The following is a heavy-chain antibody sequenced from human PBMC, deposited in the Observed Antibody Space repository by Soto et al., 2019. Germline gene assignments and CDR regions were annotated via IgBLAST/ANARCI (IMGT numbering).Heavy chain of an antibody. D-gene: IGHD1-1*01. J-gene: IGHJ4*02. CDR1: GFTFSMYW. V-gene: IGHV3-74*01. CDR2: INDDGIST. Sequence: EVQLVESGGGLVQPGGSLRLSCAASGFTFSMYWMHWVRQVPGKGPEWVSRINDDGISTNYADSVKGRFTISRDNAKHTLYLQMNALRVEDTAVYYGTRRPRSTSTGTGAFWGQGTLVTVSS. CDR3: TRRPRSTSTGTGAF.